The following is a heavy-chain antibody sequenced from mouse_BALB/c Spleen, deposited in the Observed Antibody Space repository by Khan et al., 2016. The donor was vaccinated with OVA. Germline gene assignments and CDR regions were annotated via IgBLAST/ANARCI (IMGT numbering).Heavy chain of an antibody. D-gene: IGHD2-5*01. J-gene: IGHJ3*01. CDR2: ISDLAYTI. Sequence: EVELVESGGGLVQPGGSRKLSCAASGFTFRDYGMAWVRQAPGKGPEWVAFISDLAYTIYYADTVTGRFTISRENAKNTLYLEMRSLWSEDTAMYYCARAGVTAPFAYWGLGTLVTVSA. CDR3: ARAGVTAPFAY. V-gene: IGHV5-15*02. CDR1: GFTFRDYG.